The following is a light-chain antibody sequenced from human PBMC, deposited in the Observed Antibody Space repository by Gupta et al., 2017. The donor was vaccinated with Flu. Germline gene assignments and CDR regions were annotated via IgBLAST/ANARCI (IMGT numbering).Light chain of an antibody. CDR1: SSNIGTYT. J-gene: IGLJ3*02. CDR2: NSS. Sequence: QSVLPQPPSASGTPGQSVTISCSGSSSNIGTYTVNWYQHVPGAAPKLVIYNSSQRPSGVPDRFSGSRSGTSASLAISGLQSEDEADYYCAAWDDSRNGVLFGGGTKLTVL. V-gene: IGLV1-44*01. CDR3: AAWDDSRNGVL.